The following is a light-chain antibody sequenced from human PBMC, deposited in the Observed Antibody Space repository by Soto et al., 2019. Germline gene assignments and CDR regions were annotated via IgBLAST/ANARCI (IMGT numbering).Light chain of an antibody. CDR2: GAS. V-gene: IGKV3D-20*02. Sequence: EVVMTHSPATLSLSPGERATLSCRASQSVSSSYFAWYQQKPGQAPRLLIYGASSRASGIPARFSGSGSGTDFTLTISSLEPEDFAVYYCQQRSNWPPITFGQGTRLEIK. CDR3: QQRSNWPPIT. CDR1: QSVSSSY. J-gene: IGKJ5*01.